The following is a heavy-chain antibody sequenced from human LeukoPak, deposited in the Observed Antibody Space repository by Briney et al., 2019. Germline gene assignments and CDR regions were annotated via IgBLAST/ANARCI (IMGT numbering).Heavy chain of an antibody. CDR2: IDPNSGGT. CDR1: GYTFTAYN. CDR3: ASGSGTYSPDY. V-gene: IGHV1-2*06. Sequence: ASVKVSCKASGYTFTAYNIHWVRQAPGQGLEWMGRIDPNSGGTIYAQKFQGRVLMTRDTSSTTGYMELSRLGSDDTALYYCASGSGTYSPDYWGQGTLVTVSS. D-gene: IGHD3-10*01. J-gene: IGHJ4*02.